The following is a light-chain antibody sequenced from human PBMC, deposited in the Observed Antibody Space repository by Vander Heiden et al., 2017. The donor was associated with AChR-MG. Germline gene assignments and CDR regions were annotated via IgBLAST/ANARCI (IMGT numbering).Light chain of an antibody. CDR2: DVR. CDR1: SSDVGAYHY. Sequence: QSALTQPASVSGSTGQSITISCTGTSSDVGAYHYVPWSQQHPGKAPKVMIFDVRNRPSGISNRFSGSKSGNTASRTIAGLQAADEADYYCSSYTTSSTLVFGGGTKVTVL. J-gene: IGLJ3*02. CDR3: SSYTTSSTLV. V-gene: IGLV2-14*01.